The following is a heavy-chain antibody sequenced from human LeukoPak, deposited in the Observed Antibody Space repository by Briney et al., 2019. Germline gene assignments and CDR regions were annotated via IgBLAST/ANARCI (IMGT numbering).Heavy chain of an antibody. CDR1: GGSVSSVSYY. Sequence: SETLSLTCTISGGSVSSVSYYWGWIRQPPGKGLEWIASIFYSGSTYYNPCLKSRVTISVGTSKNQFSLKLSSVTAADTAVYYCARQIFSGAYYPYYFDYWGQGTLLTVSS. V-gene: IGHV4-39*01. CDR2: IFYSGST. D-gene: IGHD3-3*01. CDR3: ARQIFSGAYYPYYFDY. J-gene: IGHJ4*02.